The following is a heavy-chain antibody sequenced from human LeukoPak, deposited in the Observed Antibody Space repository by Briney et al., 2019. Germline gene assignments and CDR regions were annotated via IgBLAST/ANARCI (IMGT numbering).Heavy chain of an antibody. CDR3: TRDDRGYFDY. Sequence: PGGSLRLSCTASGFTFGDYAMSWVRQAPGRGLEWVGFIRSKAYGGTTEYAASVKGRFTISRDDSKSIAYLQMNSLKTEDTAVYYCTRDDRGYFDYWGQGTLVTVSS. CDR2: IRSKAYGGTT. J-gene: IGHJ4*02. D-gene: IGHD3-22*01. V-gene: IGHV3-49*04. CDR1: GFTFGDYA.